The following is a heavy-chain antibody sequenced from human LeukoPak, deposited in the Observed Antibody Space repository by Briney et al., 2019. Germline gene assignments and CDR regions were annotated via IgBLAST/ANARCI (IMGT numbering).Heavy chain of an antibody. CDR3: ASDLLGNFDY. V-gene: IGHV4-4*07. CDR1: GGSISSYY. CDR2: LYTSGST. J-gene: IGHJ4*02. Sequence: SETLSLNCSVSGGSISSYYWSRIRQPAGKGLEWIGRLYTSGSTNYNPSLKSRVTMSVDTPKNHFSLRLSSVTAADTAVYYCASDLLGNFDYWGKGTLVTVSS.